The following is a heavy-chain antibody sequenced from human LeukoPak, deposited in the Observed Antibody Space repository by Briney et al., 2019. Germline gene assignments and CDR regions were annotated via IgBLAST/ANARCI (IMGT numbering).Heavy chain of an antibody. Sequence: GGSLRLSCAASGFTFSTYSMNWVRQAPGKGLECVSTISGSGSSTYYADSVKGRFTISRDSSKNTLYLQMNSLRAEDTAVYYCAKGREAYSGSYTPFDCWGQGTLVTVSS. CDR3: AKGREAYSGSYTPFDC. CDR1: GFTFSTYS. CDR2: ISGSGSST. J-gene: IGHJ4*02. V-gene: IGHV3-23*01. D-gene: IGHD1-26*01.